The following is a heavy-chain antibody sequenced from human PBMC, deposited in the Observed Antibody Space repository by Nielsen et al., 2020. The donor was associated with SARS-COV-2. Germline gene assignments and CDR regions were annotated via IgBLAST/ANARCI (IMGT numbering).Heavy chain of an antibody. D-gene: IGHD4-11*01. V-gene: IGHV3-48*03. CDR1: GFTFRSYE. CDR2: ISSSGSTI. Sequence: GESLKISCAASGFTFRSYEMNWVRQAPGKGLEWVSYISSSGSTIYCADSVKGRFTISRDNAKNSLYLQMNSLRAEDTAGYYCARGDYNLNYRFYGLDVWGQGTTVTVSS. J-gene: IGHJ6*02. CDR3: ARGDYNLNYRFYGLDV.